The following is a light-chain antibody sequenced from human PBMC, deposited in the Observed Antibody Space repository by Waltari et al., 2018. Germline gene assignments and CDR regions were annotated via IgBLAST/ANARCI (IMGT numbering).Light chain of an antibody. CDR2: KDS. J-gene: IGLJ2*01. V-gene: IGLV3-25*03. CDR3: QSADSSGIYVV. CDR1: ALPKQY. Sequence: SYELTQPPSVSVSPGQTARITCSGDALPKQYAHWYQQNPGQAPVLVNSKDSEGPSDVPELFSGSSSGTIVTLTMNGVQPDDEADYYCQSADSSGIYVVFGGGTKLTVL.